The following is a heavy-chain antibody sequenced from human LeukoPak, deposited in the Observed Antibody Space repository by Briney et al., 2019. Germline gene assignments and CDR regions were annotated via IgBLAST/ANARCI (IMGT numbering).Heavy chain of an antibody. J-gene: IGHJ3*02. Sequence: PGGSLRLSCAASGFTFSSYWMHWVRQAPGKGLVWDSRINSNGGTTTYADSVKGRFSISRDNAKNTLYLQMNSLRAEDTAVYYCARDLRDYGGWSASDIWGQGTMVTVSA. D-gene: IGHD4-23*01. V-gene: IGHV3-74*01. CDR2: INSNGGTT. CDR3: ARDLRDYGGWSASDI. CDR1: GFTFSSYW.